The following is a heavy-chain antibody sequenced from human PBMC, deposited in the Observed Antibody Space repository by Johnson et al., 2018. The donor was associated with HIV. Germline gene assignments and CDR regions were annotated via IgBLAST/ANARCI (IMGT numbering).Heavy chain of an antibody. CDR2: ISFDGSNE. V-gene: IGHV3-30*14. D-gene: IGHD3-16*01. J-gene: IGHJ3*02. CDR1: GLNFSDYG. Sequence: QMHLVESGGGVVQPGRSVRLSCAASGLNFSDYGMHWVRQAPGKGLEWVAVISFDGSNEYYADSVKGRFTISRDNSKNTLYLQMTSLRAEDPAVYYCARDGGGRDAFDIWGQGSMVTVSS. CDR3: ARDGGGRDAFDI.